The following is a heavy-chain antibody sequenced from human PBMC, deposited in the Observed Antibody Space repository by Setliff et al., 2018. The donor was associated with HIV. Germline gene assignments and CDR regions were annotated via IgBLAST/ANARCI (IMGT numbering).Heavy chain of an antibody. CDR1: GGSISSYY. J-gene: IGHJ3*02. Sequence: PSETLSLTCTVSGGSISSYYWSWIRQPPGKGLEWIGNIHTSGNINYNPSLKSRLTMSIDTSKNQFSLKLGSVTAADTAVYYCARVFPPTRGATTNTPPGVFDIWGQGTMVTVSS. V-gene: IGHV4-4*09. CDR3: ARVFPPTRGATTNTPPGVFDI. D-gene: IGHD1-1*01. CDR2: IHTSGNI.